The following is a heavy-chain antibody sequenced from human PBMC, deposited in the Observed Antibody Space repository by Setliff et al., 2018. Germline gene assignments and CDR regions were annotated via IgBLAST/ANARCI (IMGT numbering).Heavy chain of an antibody. Sequence: PSETLSLTCAVYGGSFSGYYWTWIRQPPGKGLEWIGEINHSGSSNNNPSLKGRVSISVDTSKKQFYLKLTSVTAADTAVYYCARYGTEYGDYEIPRDVWGKGTTVTVS. CDR1: GGSFSGYY. CDR3: ARYGTEYGDYEIPRDV. CDR2: INHSGSS. V-gene: IGHV4-34*01. J-gene: IGHJ6*03. D-gene: IGHD4-17*01.